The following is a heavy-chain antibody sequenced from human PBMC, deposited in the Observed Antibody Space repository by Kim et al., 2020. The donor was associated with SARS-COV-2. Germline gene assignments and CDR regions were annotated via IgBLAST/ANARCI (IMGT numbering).Heavy chain of an antibody. CDR3: ARVPVAGPTTLGDY. V-gene: IGHV3-21*01. J-gene: IGHJ4*02. D-gene: IGHD6-19*01. Sequence: GGSLRLSCAASGFTFSSYSMNWVRQAPGKGLEWVSSISSSSSYIYYADSVKGRFTISRDNAKNSLYLQMNSLRAEDTAVYYCARVPVAGPTTLGDYWGQGTLVTVSS. CDR1: GFTFSSYS. CDR2: ISSSSSYI.